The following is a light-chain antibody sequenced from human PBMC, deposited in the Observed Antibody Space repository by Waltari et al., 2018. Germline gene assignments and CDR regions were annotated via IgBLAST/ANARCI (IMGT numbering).Light chain of an antibody. CDR1: QSLLYTSNNKNY. Sequence: DVVMTQSPDSLAVSLGERATINCKSSQSLLYTSNNKNYLAWYPQKPGQPPTILIYWASIRESVVPDRFSGSGSGTDFTLTISGLQAEDVASYFCLQYLHTPRTFGQGTKVEIK. V-gene: IGKV4-1*01. J-gene: IGKJ1*01. CDR3: LQYLHTPRT. CDR2: WAS.